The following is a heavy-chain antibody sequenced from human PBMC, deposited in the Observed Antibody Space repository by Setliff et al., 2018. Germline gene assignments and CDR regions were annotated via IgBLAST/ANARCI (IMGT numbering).Heavy chain of an antibody. D-gene: IGHD1-26*01. V-gene: IGHV1-69*04. CDR1: AHIFKSYG. Sequence: SVKVSCKASAHIFKSYGISWVRQAPGQGPQWLGRIIPVSGVANYAQRFRGRVSFSADISTGTVFMDLNSLDSEDTAVYYCVRVRRGGYHSIYWSFDLWGRGTLVTVSS. CDR2: IIPVSGVA. CDR3: VRVRRGGYHSIYWSFDL. J-gene: IGHJ2*01.